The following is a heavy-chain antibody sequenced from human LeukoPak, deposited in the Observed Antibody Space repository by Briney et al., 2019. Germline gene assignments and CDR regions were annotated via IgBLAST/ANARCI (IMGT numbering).Heavy chain of an antibody. Sequence: ASVKVSCKASGYTFTSYGISGVRQAPGQGLEWMGWISAYNGNTNYAQKLQGRVTMTTDTSTSTAYMELRSLRSDDTAVYYCARFYAYCGGDCYSEYYFDYWGRGTLVTVSS. V-gene: IGHV1-18*01. CDR1: GYTFTSYG. D-gene: IGHD2-21*02. CDR3: ARFYAYCGGDCYSEYYFDY. J-gene: IGHJ4*02. CDR2: ISAYNGNT.